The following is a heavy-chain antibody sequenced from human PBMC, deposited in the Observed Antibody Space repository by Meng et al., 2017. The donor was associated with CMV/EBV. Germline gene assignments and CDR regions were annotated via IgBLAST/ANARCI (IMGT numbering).Heavy chain of an antibody. J-gene: IGHJ6*02. V-gene: IGHV3-21*01. D-gene: IGHD2-2*01. CDR1: GFTFSSYS. CDR2: ISSSSSYI. Sequence: GGSLRLSCAASGFTFSSYSMYWVRQAPGKGLEWVSSISSSSSYIYYADSVKGRFTISRDNAKNSLYLQMNSLRAEDTAVYYCARGKLDPHCSSTSCYDYYYGMDVWGQGTTVTVSS. CDR3: ARGKLDPHCSSTSCYDYYYGMDV.